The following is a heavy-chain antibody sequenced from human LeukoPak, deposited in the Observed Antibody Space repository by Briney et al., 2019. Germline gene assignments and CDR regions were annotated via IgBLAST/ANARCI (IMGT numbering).Heavy chain of an antibody. CDR2: ISHDGTVD. J-gene: IGHJ6*02. D-gene: IGHD4-17*01. CDR3: ARGGEHDYGETFFWKPMDV. V-gene: IGHV3-30-3*01. Sequence: GGSLRLSCAVSGFTFSRFPMHWVRQAPGKGLEWVAFISHDGTVDYYPDSVRGRFTIARDNSKNTVDLQMNSLRRDDTAVYFCARGGEHDYGETFFWKPMDVWGQGTTVTVSS. CDR1: GFTFSRFP.